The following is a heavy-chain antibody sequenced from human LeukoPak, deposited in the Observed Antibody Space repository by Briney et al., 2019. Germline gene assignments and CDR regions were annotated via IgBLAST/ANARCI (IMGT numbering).Heavy chain of an antibody. CDR2: ISSNGGST. J-gene: IGHJ4*02. V-gene: IGHV3-64*01. D-gene: IGHD1-26*01. CDR3: ARDSLMGGFDY. Sequence: PGGTLRLSCAASGFTFSSYAMHWVRQAPGKGLEYVSAISSNGGSTYYAKSVKGRFTIYRDNSKNTLYLQMGSLRAEDMAVYYCARDSLMGGFDYWGQGTLVTVSS. CDR1: GFTFSSYA.